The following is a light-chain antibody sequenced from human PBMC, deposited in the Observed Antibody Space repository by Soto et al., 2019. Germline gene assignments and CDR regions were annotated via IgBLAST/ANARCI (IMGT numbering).Light chain of an antibody. V-gene: IGKV3-15*01. J-gene: IGKJ1*01. Sequence: EIVLTQSPGTLSLSPGERATLSCRASQSVGTYLAWYQQKPGQAPRLLMYGASTRATGIPARFSGSGSGTEFTLIISSLQSEDSAVYYCQQYNSWLWTLGQGTKVDIK. CDR1: QSVGTY. CDR2: GAS. CDR3: QQYNSWLWT.